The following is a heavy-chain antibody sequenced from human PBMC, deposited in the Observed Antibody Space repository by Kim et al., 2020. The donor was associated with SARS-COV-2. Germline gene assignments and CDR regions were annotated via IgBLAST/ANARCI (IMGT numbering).Heavy chain of an antibody. CDR2: GRT. V-gene: IGHV4-34*01. J-gene: IGHJ5*02. Sequence: GRTSHNPSLKSRVIISVYTSKNQFSLRLNSVTAADTAVYYCARGSYGFGPWGQGTLVTVSS. CDR3: ARGSYGFGP. D-gene: IGHD5-18*01.